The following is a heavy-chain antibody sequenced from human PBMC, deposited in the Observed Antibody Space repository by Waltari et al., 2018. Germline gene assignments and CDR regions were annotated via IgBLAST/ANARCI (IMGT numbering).Heavy chain of an antibody. D-gene: IGHD3-10*01. J-gene: IGHJ4*02. CDR1: GGTFSSYA. CDR2: IIPNFGTA. CDR3: ARDRYYGSGSYYVHDY. Sequence: QVQLVQSGAEVKKPGSSVKVSCKASGGTFSSYAISWVRQAPGQGLEWMGRIIPNFGTANYAQKFQGRVTITADKSTSTAYMELSSLRSEDTAVYYCARDRYYGSGSYYVHDYWGQGTLVTVSS. V-gene: IGHV1-69*08.